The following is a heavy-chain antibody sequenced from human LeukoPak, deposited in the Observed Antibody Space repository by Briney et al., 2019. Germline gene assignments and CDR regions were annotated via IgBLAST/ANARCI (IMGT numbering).Heavy chain of an antibody. CDR3: ARAVGYCSGGSCSLDY. D-gene: IGHD2-15*01. CDR1: GGSFSGYY. Sequence: PSETLSLTCAVYGGSFSGYYWSWIRQPPGKGLEWIGEINHSGSTNYNPSLKSRVTISVDTSKNQFSLKLGSVTAADTAVYYCARAVGYCSGGSCSLDYWGQGTLVTVSS. J-gene: IGHJ4*02. V-gene: IGHV4-34*01. CDR2: INHSGST.